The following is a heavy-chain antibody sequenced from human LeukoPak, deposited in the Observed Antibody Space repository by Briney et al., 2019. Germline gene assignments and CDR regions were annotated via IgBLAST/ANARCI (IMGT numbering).Heavy chain of an antibody. CDR3: AREGGYYYYYMDV. V-gene: IGHV4-34*01. J-gene: IGHJ6*03. CDR1: GGSFIGYY. Sequence: PSETLSLTCAVYGGSFIGYYWSWIRQPPGKGLEWIGEINHSGSTNYNPSLKSRVTISVDTSKNQFSLKLSSVTAADTAVYYCAREGGYYYYYMDVWGKGTTVTVSS. CDR2: INHSGST.